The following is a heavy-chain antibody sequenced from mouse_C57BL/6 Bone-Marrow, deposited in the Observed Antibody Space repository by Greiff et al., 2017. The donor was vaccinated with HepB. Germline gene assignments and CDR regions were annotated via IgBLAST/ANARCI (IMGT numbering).Heavy chain of an antibody. CDR1: GYTFTDYY. D-gene: IGHD1-1*01. Sequence: VQLQQSGPELVKPGASVKISCKASGYTFTDYYMNWVKQSHGKSLEWIGDINPNNGGTSYNQKFKGKATLTVDKSSSTAYMELRSLTSEDSAVYYCARWIITTVVAIYWYFDVWGTGTTVTVSS. CDR2: INPNNGGT. CDR3: ARWIITTVVAIYWYFDV. V-gene: IGHV1-26*01. J-gene: IGHJ1*03.